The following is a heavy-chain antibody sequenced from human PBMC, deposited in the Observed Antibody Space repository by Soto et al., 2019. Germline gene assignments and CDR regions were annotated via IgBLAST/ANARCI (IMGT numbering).Heavy chain of an antibody. Sequence: SXKVSCTASGYTXSGYYMNWVRQAPGQGLEWMGWINPNSGGTNYAQKFQVWVTITSDTYISTAYMELSRLRSEYTAVYYFAIEGYDILTGYPSGAFDIWGQGTMLTVS. CDR2: INPNSGGT. V-gene: IGHV1-2*04. D-gene: IGHD3-9*01. CDR1: GYTXSGYY. CDR3: AIEGYDILTGYPSGAFDI. J-gene: IGHJ3*02.